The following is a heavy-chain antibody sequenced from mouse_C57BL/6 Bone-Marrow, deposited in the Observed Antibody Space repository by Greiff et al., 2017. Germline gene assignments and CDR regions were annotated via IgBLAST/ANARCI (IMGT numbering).Heavy chain of an antibody. Sequence: QVQLQQPGAELVKPGASVQLSCKASGYTFTSYWMHWVKQRPGQGLEWIGMIHPNSGSTNYNEKFKSKATLTVDKSSSTAYMQLSSLTSEDSAVYYCARMTTVVATSRYYYAMDYWGQGTSVTVSS. CDR2: IHPNSGST. V-gene: IGHV1-64*01. D-gene: IGHD1-1*01. J-gene: IGHJ4*01. CDR3: ARMTTVVATSRYYYAMDY. CDR1: GYTFTSYW.